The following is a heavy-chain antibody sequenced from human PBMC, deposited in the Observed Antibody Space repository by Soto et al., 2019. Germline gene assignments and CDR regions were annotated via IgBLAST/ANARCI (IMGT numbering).Heavy chain of an antibody. D-gene: IGHD3-22*01. CDR2: ISGSGGST. Sequence: GGSLRLSCAASGFTFSSYAMSWVRQAPGKGLEWVSAISGSGGSTYYADSVKGRFTISRDNSKNTLYLQMNSLRAEDTAVYYCAKFPGYYDSSGSGDLRVDIWGQGTMVTVSS. CDR3: AKFPGYYDSSGSGDLRVDI. J-gene: IGHJ3*02. V-gene: IGHV3-23*01. CDR1: GFTFSSYA.